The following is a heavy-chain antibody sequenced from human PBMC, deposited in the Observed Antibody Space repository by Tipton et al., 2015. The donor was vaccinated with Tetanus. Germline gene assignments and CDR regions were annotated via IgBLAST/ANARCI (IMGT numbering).Heavy chain of an antibody. CDR1: GHNSRSYW. V-gene: IGHV5-51*01. J-gene: IGHJ5*02. CDR3: ARLPKHYSASGST. D-gene: IGHD3-10*01. Sequence: QSGAEVKKPGESLKMSCKISGHNSRSYWISWVRQMPGKGLEWMGIISPGDSDATYSPSFQGQVTISLDKSISTAYLHWSSLKASYTAIYFCARLPKHYSASGSTWGQGTHVTVSS. CDR2: ISPGDSDA.